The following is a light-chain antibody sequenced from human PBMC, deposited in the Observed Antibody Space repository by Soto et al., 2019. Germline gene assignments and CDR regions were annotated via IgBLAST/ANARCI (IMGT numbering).Light chain of an antibody. J-gene: IGLJ2*01. V-gene: IGLV2-11*01. CDR2: DVS. CDR1: SSDVGGYNY. Sequence: QSALTQPRSMSGSPGQSVTISCTGTSSDVGGYNYVSWYQQHPGKAPKLMIYDVSKRPSGVPDRFSGSKSGNTASLTISGLQAEDEADYYCCSYEGSYTLVFGGGTKLTVL. CDR3: CSYEGSYTLV.